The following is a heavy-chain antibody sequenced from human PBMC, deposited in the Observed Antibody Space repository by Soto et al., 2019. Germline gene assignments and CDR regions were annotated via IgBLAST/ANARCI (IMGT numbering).Heavy chain of an antibody. D-gene: IGHD3-10*01. CDR2: IYYSGST. Sequence: SETLSLTCTVSGGSISSYYWSWIRQPPGKGLEWIGYIYYSGSTNYNPSLKSRVTISVDTSKNQFSLKLSSVTAADTAVYYCASTIPVRGSYYYYMDVWGKGTTVTVSS. CDR3: ASTIPVRGSYYYYMDV. V-gene: IGHV4-59*08. CDR1: GGSISSYY. J-gene: IGHJ6*03.